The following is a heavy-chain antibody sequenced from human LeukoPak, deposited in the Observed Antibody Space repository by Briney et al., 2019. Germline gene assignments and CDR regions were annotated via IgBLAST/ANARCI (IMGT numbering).Heavy chain of an antibody. D-gene: IGHD1-26*01. J-gene: IGHJ4*02. V-gene: IGHV3-21*01. CDR3: ARDSPWGVRERGFDY. CDR1: GFTFSSYG. CDR2: ISSSSSYI. Sequence: KPGGSLRLSCAASGFTFSSYGMNWVRQAPGKGLEWVSSISSSSSYIYYADSVKGRFTISRDNAKNSLYLQMNSLRAEDTAVYYCARDSPWGVRERGFDYWGQGTLVTVSS.